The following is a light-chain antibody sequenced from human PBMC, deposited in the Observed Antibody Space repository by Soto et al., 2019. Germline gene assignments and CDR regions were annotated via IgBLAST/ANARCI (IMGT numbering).Light chain of an antibody. V-gene: IGKV1-39*01. Sequence: DIQMTQSPSSLSASVGDRVIITCRASQSIRKYLNWYQHKPGKVPTLLIYAASSLQSGVPSRFSSSGSGKEFTLTITSLQPEDFATYYCQQSGDTPPWTFGQGTKVDIK. CDR3: QQSGDTPPWT. CDR1: QSIRKY. J-gene: IGKJ1*01. CDR2: AAS.